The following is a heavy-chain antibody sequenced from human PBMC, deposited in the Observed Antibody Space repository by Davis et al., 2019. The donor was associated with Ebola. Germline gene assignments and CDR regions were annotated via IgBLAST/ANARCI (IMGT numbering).Heavy chain of an antibody. Sequence: GESLKISCAASGFTFSSYSMNWVRQAPGKGLEWVSYITSGSSTVYYADSVGGRFTISRDDAKNSLYLRMNSLRDEDTAVYYCARDYGNYDYYGMDVWGKGTTVTVSS. CDR1: GFTFSSYS. D-gene: IGHD4-17*01. V-gene: IGHV3-48*02. J-gene: IGHJ6*04. CDR3: ARDYGNYDYYGMDV. CDR2: ITSGSSTV.